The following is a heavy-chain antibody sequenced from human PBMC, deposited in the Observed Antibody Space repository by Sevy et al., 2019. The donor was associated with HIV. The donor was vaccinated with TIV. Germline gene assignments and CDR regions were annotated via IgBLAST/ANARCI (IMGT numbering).Heavy chain of an antibody. CDR2: IYYNGHI. J-gene: IGHJ4*02. D-gene: IGHD1-26*01. CDR3: AGENAWGRGYS. V-gene: IGHV4-59*08. Sequence: TLSLTCTVSGGSITSLYWNWIRQPPGKGLEWIANIYYNGHINYNPSLKSRVTLILDTSRNQFSLRQSSVTAADTAMYYCAGENAWGRGYSWGQGTLVTVSS. CDR1: GGSITSLY.